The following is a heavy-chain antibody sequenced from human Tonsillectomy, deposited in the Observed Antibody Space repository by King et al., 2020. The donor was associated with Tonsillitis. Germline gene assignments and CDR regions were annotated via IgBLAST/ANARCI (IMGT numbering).Heavy chain of an antibody. CDR3: ARFLRFAEYRYGMDV. D-gene: IGHD3-10*01. J-gene: IGHJ6*02. CDR1: GYSFTSYW. Sequence: QLVQSGAEVKKPGESLKISCKGSGYSFTSYWIGWVRQMPGKGLEWMGIIYPGDSDTRYSPSFQGQVTISADKSISTAYLQWSSLKASDTAMYYCARFLRFAEYRYGMDVWGQGTTVTVSS. V-gene: IGHV5-51*01. CDR2: IYPGDSDT.